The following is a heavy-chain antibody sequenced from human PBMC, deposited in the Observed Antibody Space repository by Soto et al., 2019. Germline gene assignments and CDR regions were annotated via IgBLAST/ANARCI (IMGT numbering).Heavy chain of an antibody. CDR3: ARHGFYGDYSSNYFDP. CDR2: IYPSDSYT. J-gene: IGHJ5*02. V-gene: IGHV5-51*01. CDR1: GYSFTKYW. Sequence: VEFLKISCKGSGYSFTKYWIAWLRQMPLKGLEYMGIIYPSDSYTRYSPSFQGQVTISADKSINTAYLQWSSLKASDTAMYYCARHGFYGDYSSNYFDPWGQGTLVTVSS. D-gene: IGHD4-17*01.